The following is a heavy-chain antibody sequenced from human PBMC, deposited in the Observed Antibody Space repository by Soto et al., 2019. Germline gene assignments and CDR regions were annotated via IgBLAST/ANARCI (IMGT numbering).Heavy chain of an antibody. CDR3: AREAAEVAGMDV. CDR2: ISSSSSYI. J-gene: IGHJ6*02. CDR1: GFTFSSYS. V-gene: IGHV3-21*01. Sequence: GGSLRLSCAASGFTFSSYSMNWVRQAPGKGLEWVSSISSSSSYIYYADSVKGRFTISRDNAKNSLYLQRNSLRAEDTAVYYCAREAAEVAGMDVWGQGTTVTVS.